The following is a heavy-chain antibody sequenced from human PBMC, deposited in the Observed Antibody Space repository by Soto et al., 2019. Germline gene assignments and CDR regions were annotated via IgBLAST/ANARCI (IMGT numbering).Heavy chain of an antibody. Sequence: EVQLLESGGGLVQPGGSLRLSCAASGFTFSSYAMSWVRQAPGKGLEWVSAISGSGGSPYYADSVKGRFTISRDNSKNTLYRQMNTLRDEDTAVYDCAEGRGDNRGGFDYGGQVTLVTVSS. CDR3: AEGRGDNRGGFDY. CDR2: ISGSGGSP. CDR1: GFTFSSYA. D-gene: IGHD4-17*01. J-gene: IGHJ4*02. V-gene: IGHV3-23*01.